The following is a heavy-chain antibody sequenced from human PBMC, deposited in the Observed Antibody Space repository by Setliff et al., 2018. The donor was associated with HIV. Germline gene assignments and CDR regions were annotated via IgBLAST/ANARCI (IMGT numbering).Heavy chain of an antibody. V-gene: IGHV4-4*09. CDR3: ARSPSYRSSWEYYFDY. Sequence: SETLSLTCTVSVGSISGCHWNWLRQTPGKGLEWIGYIYTSRGTNYNHSLRTRVIISVDTSNQFSLKLSSVTAADAAVYYCARSPSYRSSWEYYFDYWGQGILVTVSS. D-gene: IGHD6-13*01. J-gene: IGHJ4*02. CDR2: IYTSRGT. CDR1: VGSISGCH.